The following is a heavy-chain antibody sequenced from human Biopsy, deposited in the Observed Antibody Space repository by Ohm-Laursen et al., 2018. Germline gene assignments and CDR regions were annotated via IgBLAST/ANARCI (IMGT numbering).Heavy chain of an antibody. CDR2: VYYSGST. D-gene: IGHD3-3*01. J-gene: IGHJ4*02. Sequence: SETLSLTCSVSGGSISSRNHYWGWLRQPPGKGLKWIGHVYYSGSTFYNSSLESRVTVSVDTSKNQFHLRLTSMSASDTAVYYCARHSLDDFWSGAHYYFDYWGLGTLVTVSS. V-gene: IGHV4-39*01. CDR3: ARHSLDDFWSGAHYYFDY. CDR1: GGSISSRNHY.